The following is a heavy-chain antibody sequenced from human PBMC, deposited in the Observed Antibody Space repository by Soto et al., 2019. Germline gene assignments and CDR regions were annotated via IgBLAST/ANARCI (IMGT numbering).Heavy chain of an antibody. CDR2: ISGSGGST. Sequence: EVQLLESGGGLVQPGGSLRLSCAASGFTFSSYAMSWVRQAPGKGLEWVSAISGSGGSTYYADSVKGRFTISRDNSENTLYLQMNSLRAEDTAVYYCAKDRGLLWFGELWYWGQGTLVTVSS. D-gene: IGHD3-10*01. V-gene: IGHV3-23*01. CDR3: AKDRGLLWFGELWY. CDR1: GFTFSSYA. J-gene: IGHJ4*02.